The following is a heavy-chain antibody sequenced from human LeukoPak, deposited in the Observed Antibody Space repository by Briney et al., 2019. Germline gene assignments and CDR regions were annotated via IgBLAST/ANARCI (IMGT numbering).Heavy chain of an antibody. CDR1: GGSVSSGSYY. V-gene: IGHV4-61*01. J-gene: IGHJ4*02. CDR2: IYYSGST. CDR3: ARDSGYEGYY. D-gene: IGHD5-12*01. Sequence: PSETLSLTCTVSGGSVSSGSYYWSWIRQPPGKGLEWIGYIYYSGSTNYNPSLKSRVTISVDTSKNQFSLKLSSVTVADTAVYYCARDSGYEGYYWGQGTLVTVSS.